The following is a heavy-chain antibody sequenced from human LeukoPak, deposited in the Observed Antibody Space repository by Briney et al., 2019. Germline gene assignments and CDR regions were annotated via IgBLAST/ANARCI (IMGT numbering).Heavy chain of an antibody. CDR1: GYTFSIYG. CDR2: ISAYNGNT. Sequence: ASVKVSCKASGYTFSIYGFSWVRQAPGQGLEWMGWISAYNGNTNYTQKFQGRVTMTTDTSTSTAHMELRSLRSDDTAVYYCARQGYSGHSQGAADYWGQGTLVTVSS. CDR3: ARQGYSGHSQGAADY. J-gene: IGHJ4*02. D-gene: IGHD4-23*01. V-gene: IGHV1-18*01.